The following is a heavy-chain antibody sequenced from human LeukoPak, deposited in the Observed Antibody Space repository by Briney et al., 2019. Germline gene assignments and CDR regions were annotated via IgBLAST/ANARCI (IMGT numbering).Heavy chain of an antibody. D-gene: IGHD3-16*01. CDR1: GSFVSSNY. V-gene: IGHV3-53*01. J-gene: IGHJ4*02. Sequence: GGPLRLSCVISGSFVSSNYMNWVRQAPGRGLEWVSILYANDNTYYADSVKGRFTISRDTSKTSSKTTLYLNMNSLRAEDTAVYYCTREDLGIDYWGQGTLVTVSS. CDR2: LYANDNT. CDR3: TREDLGIDY.